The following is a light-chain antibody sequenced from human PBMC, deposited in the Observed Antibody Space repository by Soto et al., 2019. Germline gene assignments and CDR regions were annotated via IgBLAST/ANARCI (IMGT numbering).Light chain of an antibody. CDR1: QTISSW. CDR3: QQYKSYWT. J-gene: IGKJ1*01. Sequence: DIQMTQSPSTLSGSVGDRVTITCRASQTISSWLAWYQQKPGKAPKVLIYDVSTLKSGVPSRFSGSASATEFTLSISSLQPDDFATYYCQQYKSYWTFGQGTKVDIK. CDR2: DVS. V-gene: IGKV1-5*01.